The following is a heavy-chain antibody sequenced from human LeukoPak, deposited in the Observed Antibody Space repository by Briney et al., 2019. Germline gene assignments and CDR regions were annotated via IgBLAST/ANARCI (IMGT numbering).Heavy chain of an antibody. CDR2: NYHSGSH. D-gene: IGHD3-22*01. J-gene: IGHJ4*02. Sequence: SQTLSLTCAVSGGSISSGGYSWICIPPPPGKGLEGEGNNYHSGSHYYNPSLKSRVTQAVDRSKNQFSLKLSSVCAAVTAVYYCARDGDYYYSSGYSFDYWGQGNRVTVSS. CDR3: ARDGDYYYSSGYSFDY. CDR1: GGSISSGGYS. V-gene: IGHV4-30-2*01.